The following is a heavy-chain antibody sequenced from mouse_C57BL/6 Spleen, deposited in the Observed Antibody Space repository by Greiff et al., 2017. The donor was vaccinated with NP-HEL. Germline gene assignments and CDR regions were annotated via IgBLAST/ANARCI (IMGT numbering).Heavy chain of an antibody. CDR1: GFTFSDYG. D-gene: IGHD2-3*01. CDR3: AILDDGYSVGYFDV. Sequence: EVHLVESGGGLVKPGGSLKLSCAASGFTFSDYGMHWVRQAPEKGLEWVAYISSGSSTIYYADTVKGRFTFSSDNAKNPPFLQMTSLRSEYTAMYYCAILDDGYSVGYFDVWGTGTTVTVSS. CDR2: ISSGSSTI. J-gene: IGHJ1*03. V-gene: IGHV5-17*01.